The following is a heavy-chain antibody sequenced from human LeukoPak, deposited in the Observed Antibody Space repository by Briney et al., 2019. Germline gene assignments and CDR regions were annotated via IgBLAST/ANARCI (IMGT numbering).Heavy chain of an antibody. D-gene: IGHD6-13*01. CDR1: GFTISTYS. Sequence: GGSLRLSCAASGFTISTYSMSWVRQAPGKGLEWVSSISSSGTSIYYADSVKGRFTISRDNAKNSLYLQMNSLRAEDTAVYYCARDDIAAAGVSFDYWGQGTLVTVSS. V-gene: IGHV3-21*04. CDR3: ARDDIAAAGVSFDY. J-gene: IGHJ4*02. CDR2: ISSSGTSI.